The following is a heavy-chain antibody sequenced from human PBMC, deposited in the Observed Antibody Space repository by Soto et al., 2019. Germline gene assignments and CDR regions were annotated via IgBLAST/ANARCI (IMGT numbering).Heavy chain of an antibody. CDR2: ISGIGGST. CDR1: GFTFTDYA. Sequence: GGSLRLSCAASGFTFTDYALSWVRHAPGKGLEWVATISGIGGSTYLADSVKGRLSISRDNSKNTVSLLMNSLRAEDTAVYFCARGSSGYISSWYYFDYWGRGTLVTVSS. J-gene: IGHJ4*02. V-gene: IGHV3-23*01. D-gene: IGHD6-13*01. CDR3: ARGSSGYISSWYYFDY.